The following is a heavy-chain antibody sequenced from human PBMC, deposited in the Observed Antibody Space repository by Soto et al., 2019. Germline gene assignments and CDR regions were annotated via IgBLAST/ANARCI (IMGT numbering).Heavy chain of an antibody. J-gene: IGHJ6*03. Sequence: SETLCLTCTVAGGSISSYYWSWILKPPGKGLEWIGYIYYSGSTNYNPSLKSRVTISVDTSKNQFSLKLSSVTAADTAVYYCARVVGGYDLQDYYYYCMDVWGKGTTVTVSS. CDR3: ARVVGGYDLQDYYYYCMDV. CDR1: GGSISSYY. D-gene: IGHD5-12*01. CDR2: IYYSGST. V-gene: IGHV4-59*01.